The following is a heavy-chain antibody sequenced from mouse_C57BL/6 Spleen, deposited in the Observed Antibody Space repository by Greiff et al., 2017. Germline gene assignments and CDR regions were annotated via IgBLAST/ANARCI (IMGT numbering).Heavy chain of an antibody. CDR2: IDPSDSYT. CDR3: ARGQYFDV. CDR1: GYTFTSYW. Sequence: QVQLQQPGAELVMPGASVKLSCKASGYTFTSYWMPWVKQRPGQGLEWIGEIDPSDSYTNYNQKFKGKSTLTVDKSSSTAYMQLSSLTAEDSAVYYCARGQYFDVWGTGTTVTVSS. J-gene: IGHJ1*03. V-gene: IGHV1-69*01.